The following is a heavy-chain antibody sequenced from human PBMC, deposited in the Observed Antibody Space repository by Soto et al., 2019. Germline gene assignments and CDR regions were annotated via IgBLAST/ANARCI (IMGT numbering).Heavy chain of an antibody. CDR1: GDSVSSNTAA. CDR2: TYYRSNWRH. D-gene: IGHD6-19*01. Sequence: PSKTLSLTCAISGDSVSSNTAAWNWIRSSPSRGLEWLGRTYYRSNWRHDYAVSVKSRITVNPDTSKNHFSLQQNSVTPDDTAVYYCERGVVGSDFDHRGQVPAASVST. V-gene: IGHV6-1*01. CDR3: ERGVVGSDFDH. J-gene: IGHJ4*02.